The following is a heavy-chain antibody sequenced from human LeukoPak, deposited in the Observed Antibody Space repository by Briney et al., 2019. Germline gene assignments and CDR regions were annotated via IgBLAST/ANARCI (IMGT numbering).Heavy chain of an antibody. CDR3: ARGRLVRADY. D-gene: IGHD2-2*01. CDR1: GGSFSGYY. Sequence: PSETLSLTCAVYGGSFSGYYWSWIRQPPRKGLEWIGEINHSGSTNYNPSLKSRVTISVDTSKNQFSLKLSSVTAADTAVYYCARGRLVRADYWGQGTLVTVSS. CDR2: INHSGST. J-gene: IGHJ4*02. V-gene: IGHV4-34*01.